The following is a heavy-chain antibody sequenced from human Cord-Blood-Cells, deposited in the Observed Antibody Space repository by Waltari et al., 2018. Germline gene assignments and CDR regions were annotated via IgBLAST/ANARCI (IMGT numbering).Heavy chain of an antibody. CDR2: IWYDGSNK. J-gene: IGHJ4*02. V-gene: IGHV3-33*01. D-gene: IGHD1-20*01. CDR1: GFTFSSYG. CDR3: ARGIKGQDYYFDY. Sequence: QVQLVESGGGVVQPGRSLRLSCAASGFTFSSYGMHWVRQAPGKGLEWVAVIWYDGSNKYYANSVKCRFTVSRDNSKNTLYLQMNSLRAEDTAVYSCARGIKGQDYYFDYWGQGTLVTVSS.